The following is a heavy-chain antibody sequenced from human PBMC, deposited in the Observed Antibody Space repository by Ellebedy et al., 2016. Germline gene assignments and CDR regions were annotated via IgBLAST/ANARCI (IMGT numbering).Heavy chain of an antibody. J-gene: IGHJ5*01. CDR2: VYHTGST. Sequence: SETLSLXCTVSGGSLINGGAYWTWIRQPPGRGLEWIGYVYHTGSTKLNPSLKGRVTMSVDTSKNHFSLKLNSVNAADTAVYYCARGLYFDSSGYYYWFDPWGQGTLVTVSS. CDR3: ARGLYFDSSGYYYWFDP. D-gene: IGHD3-22*01. V-gene: IGHV4-61*03. CDR1: GGSLINGGAY.